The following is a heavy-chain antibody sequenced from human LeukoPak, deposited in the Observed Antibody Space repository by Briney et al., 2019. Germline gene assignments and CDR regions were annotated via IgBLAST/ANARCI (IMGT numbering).Heavy chain of an antibody. Sequence: APVKVSCKASGYTFTSYDINWVRQATGQGLEWMGWMNPNSGNTGYAQKFQGRVTMTRNTSISTAYMELSSLRSEDTAVYYCARALRLAAGTGYYYYYMDVWGKGTTVTVSS. J-gene: IGHJ6*03. D-gene: IGHD6-13*01. CDR3: ARALRLAAGTGYYYYYMDV. CDR1: GYTFTSYD. CDR2: MNPNSGNT. V-gene: IGHV1-8*01.